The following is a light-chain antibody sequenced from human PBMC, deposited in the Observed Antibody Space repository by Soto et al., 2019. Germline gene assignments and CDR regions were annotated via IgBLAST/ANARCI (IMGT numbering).Light chain of an antibody. Sequence: EMVLTQAPGTLSLSPGERATLSCRASRSVSSTYLAWYPQKRGQAPMLLVYGASTRATGIPARFSGSGSGTEFTLTISSLQSEDFAVYYCQQYNNWPLQTFGQGTKV. CDR1: RSVSSTY. CDR2: GAS. CDR3: QQYNNWPLQT. J-gene: IGKJ1*01. V-gene: IGKV3-15*01.